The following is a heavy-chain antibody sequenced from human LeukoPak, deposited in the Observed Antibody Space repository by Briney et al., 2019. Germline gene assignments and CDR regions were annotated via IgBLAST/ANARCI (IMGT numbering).Heavy chain of an antibody. V-gene: IGHV1-2*02. CDR3: ARDRKGSQDWFDP. J-gene: IGHJ5*02. D-gene: IGHD2-15*01. Sequence: GASVKVSCKASGYTFTGYYMHWVRQAPGQGLEWMGWINPNSGGTNYAQKFQGRVTMTRDTSISTAYMELSRLRSDDTAVYYCARDRKGSQDWFDPWGQGTLVTVSS. CDR1: GYTFTGYY. CDR2: INPNSGGT.